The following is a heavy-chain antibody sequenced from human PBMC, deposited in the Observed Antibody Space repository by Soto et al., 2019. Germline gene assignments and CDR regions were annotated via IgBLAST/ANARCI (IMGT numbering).Heavy chain of an antibody. CDR1: GGSISSGGYY. V-gene: IGHV4-31*03. CDR2: IYYSGST. CDR3: ARGGHYDFWSGRNWFDP. Sequence: TLSLTCTVSGGSISSGGYYWSWIRQHPGKGLEWIGYIYYSGSTYYNPSLKSRVTISVDTSKNQFSLKLSSVTAADTAVYYCARGGHYDFWSGRNWFDPWGQGTLVTVSS. J-gene: IGHJ5*02. D-gene: IGHD3-3*01.